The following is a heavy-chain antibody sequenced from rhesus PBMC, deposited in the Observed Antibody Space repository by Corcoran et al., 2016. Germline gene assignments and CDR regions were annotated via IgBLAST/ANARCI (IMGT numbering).Heavy chain of an antibody. CDR1: GGSISSSY. CDR2: IYGSGSST. CDR3: ARDIAGGFDY. Sequence: QLQLQESGPGLVKPSETLSVTCAVSGGSISSSYWSWIRQAPGKGLEWIGYIYGSGSSTTSNPSLKNRVTISKDTSKNQFSLKLSSVTAADTAVYYCARDIAGGFDYWGQGVLVTVSS. D-gene: IGHD6-25*01. J-gene: IGHJ4*01. V-gene: IGHV4-169*02.